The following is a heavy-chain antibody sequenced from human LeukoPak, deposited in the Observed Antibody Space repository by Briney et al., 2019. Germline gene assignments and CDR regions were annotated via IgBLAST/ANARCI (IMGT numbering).Heavy chain of an antibody. CDR2: VYYSGNT. CDR3: ASDYSR. CDR1: GGSISGFY. V-gene: IGHV4-59*08. Sequence: PSETLSLTCTVSGGSISGFYWNWIRQPPGKGLEWIGYVYYSGNTNYNPSLKSRVTISVDTSKNQFSLKLSSVTAADTAVYYCASDYSRWGQGTLVTVSS. J-gene: IGHJ4*02. D-gene: IGHD6-13*01.